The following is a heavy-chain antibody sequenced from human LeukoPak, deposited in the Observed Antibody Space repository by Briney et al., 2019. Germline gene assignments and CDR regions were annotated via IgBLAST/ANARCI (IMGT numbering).Heavy chain of an antibody. Sequence: GRSLRLSCAASGSTFDDYAMHWVRHAPGKGLEWVSGISWNSGSIGYADSVKGRFTISRDNAKNSLYLQMNSLRAEDTALYYCAKEGAYYYDSSGLRWGQGTLVTVSS. V-gene: IGHV3-9*01. D-gene: IGHD3-22*01. CDR3: AKEGAYYYDSSGLR. CDR1: GSTFDDYA. CDR2: ISWNSGSI. J-gene: IGHJ4*02.